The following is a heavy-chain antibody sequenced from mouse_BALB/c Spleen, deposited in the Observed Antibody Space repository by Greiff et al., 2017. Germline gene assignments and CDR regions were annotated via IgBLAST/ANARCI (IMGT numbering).Heavy chain of an antibody. Sequence: QVQLKQPGAELVKPGASVKLSCKASGYTFTSYWMHWVKQRPGQGLEWIGEIDPSDSYTNYNQKFKGKATLTVDKSSSTAYMQLSSLTSEDSAVYYCARAITTVVPDYWGQGTTLTVSS. CDR1: GYTFTSYW. CDR3: ARAITTVVPDY. J-gene: IGHJ2*01. D-gene: IGHD1-1*01. V-gene: IGHV1-69*02. CDR2: IDPSDSYT.